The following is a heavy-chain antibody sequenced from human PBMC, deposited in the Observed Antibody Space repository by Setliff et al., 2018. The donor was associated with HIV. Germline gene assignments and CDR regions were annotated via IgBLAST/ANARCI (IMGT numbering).Heavy chain of an antibody. CDR2: IKSKTDGGTT. J-gene: IGHJ1*01. CDR3: TTKILD. CDR1: GLTVTEAW. Sequence: GGSLRLSCAASGLTVTEAWMNWVRQAPGKGLKWVGRIKSKTDGGTTDHAALVKGRFTVSRDDSKNTLYLLMNSLKTDDTAVYYCTTKILDWGQGTLVTVSS. V-gene: IGHV3-15*01.